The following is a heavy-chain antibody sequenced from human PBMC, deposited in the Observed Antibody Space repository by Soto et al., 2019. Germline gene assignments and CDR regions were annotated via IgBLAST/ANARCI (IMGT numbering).Heavy chain of an antibody. D-gene: IGHD3-22*01. CDR2: IVPVFRSA. CDR3: GRGRGFYDSVDY. J-gene: IGHJ4*02. Sequence: QVQLVQSGAEVKKPGSSVKVSCEASGGTFTTYLISWVRQAPGLGLEWMGGIVPVFRSATYSEKFLGRVTITADESTTTAYMELNSLTSEDTAVYYCGRGRGFYDSVDYLGQGTLVSVTS. V-gene: IGHV1-69*01. CDR1: GGTFTTYL.